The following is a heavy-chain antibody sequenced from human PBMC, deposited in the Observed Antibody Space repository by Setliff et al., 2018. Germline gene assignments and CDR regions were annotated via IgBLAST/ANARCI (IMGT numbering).Heavy chain of an antibody. Sequence: GASVKVSCKASGYTFIGYYMHWVRQAPGHGLEWMGWIILNSGVTKYAQMFQGRVTMTRDTSISTAYMELSSLRYDDTAVYYCARDRYYNSWSGTSITAPHDAFDIWGQGTMVTVSS. CDR1: GYTFIGYY. CDR2: IILNSGVT. V-gene: IGHV1-2*02. J-gene: IGHJ3*02. D-gene: IGHD3-3*01. CDR3: ARDRYYNSWSGTSITAPHDAFDI.